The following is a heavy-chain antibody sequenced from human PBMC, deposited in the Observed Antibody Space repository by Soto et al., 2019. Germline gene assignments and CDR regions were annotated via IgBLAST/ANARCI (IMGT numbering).Heavy chain of an antibody. CDR2: ISNSGSTI. J-gene: IGHJ4*02. D-gene: IGHD2-2*01. V-gene: IGHV3-48*01. CDR3: ARDGAMDDY. CDR1: GSIFNTYA. Sequence: PGGSLRLSCAASGSIFNTYAMNWVRQAPGKGLEWISYISNSGSTIYYADSVKGRFTISRDNAKNSLYLQMNSLRAEDTALYYCARDGAMDDYWGQGTLVTVSS.